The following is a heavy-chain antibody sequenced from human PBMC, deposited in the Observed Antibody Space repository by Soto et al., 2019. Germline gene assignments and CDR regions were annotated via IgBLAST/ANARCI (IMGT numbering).Heavy chain of an antibody. CDR2: MNPNSGNT. V-gene: IGHV1-8*01. J-gene: IGHJ6*02. CDR3: ASPLRELVPLGYYYYGMDV. CDR1: GYTFTSYD. D-gene: IGHD6-13*01. Sequence: ASVKVSCKASGYTFTSYDINWVRQATGQGLEWMGWMNPNSGNTGYAQKFQGRVTMTRNTSISTAYMELSSLRSEDTAVYYCASPLRELVPLGYYYYGMDVWGQGTTVTVSS.